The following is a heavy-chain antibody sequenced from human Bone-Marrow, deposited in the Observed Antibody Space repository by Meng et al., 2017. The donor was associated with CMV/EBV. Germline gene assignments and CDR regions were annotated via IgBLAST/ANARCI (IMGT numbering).Heavy chain of an antibody. CDR3: ARDSTGTEFDP. J-gene: IGHJ5*02. CDR2: ISAYNGNT. V-gene: IGHV1-18*01. CDR1: GYTFTSYG. Sequence: ASVKVSCKASGYTFTSYGISWVRQAPGQGLEWMGWISAYNGNTNYAQKLQGRVTMTTDTSTSTAYMELRSLRSDDTAGYYRARDSTGTEFDPWGQGTLVTVSS. D-gene: IGHD2-8*02.